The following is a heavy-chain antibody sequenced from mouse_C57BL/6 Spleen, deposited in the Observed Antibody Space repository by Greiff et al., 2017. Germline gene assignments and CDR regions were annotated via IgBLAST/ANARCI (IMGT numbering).Heavy chain of an antibody. D-gene: IGHD3-3*01. CDR2: ISDGGSYT. CDR3: ARDREGGRAWFAY. Sequence: EVHLVESGGGLVKPGGSLKLSCAASGFTFSSYAMSWVRQTPEKRLEWVATISDGGSYTYYPDNVKGRFTISRDNAKNNLYLQMSHLKSEDTAMYYCARDREGGRAWFAYWGQGTLVTVSA. CDR1: GFTFSSYA. V-gene: IGHV5-4*01. J-gene: IGHJ3*01.